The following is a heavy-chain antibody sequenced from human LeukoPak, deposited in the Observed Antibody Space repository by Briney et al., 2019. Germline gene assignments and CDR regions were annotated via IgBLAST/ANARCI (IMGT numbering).Heavy chain of an antibody. D-gene: IGHD6-19*01. CDR2: ISAYNGNT. CDR3: ARSVGGWYHSGQPTKWFDY. CDR1: GYTFTSYG. Sequence: ASVKVSCKASGYTFTSYGISWVRQAPGQGIEWMGWISAYNGNTNYAQKLQGRVTMTTDTSTSTAYMELRSLRSDDTAVYYCARSVGGWYHSGQPTKWFDYWGQGTLVTVSS. J-gene: IGHJ4*02. V-gene: IGHV1-18*01.